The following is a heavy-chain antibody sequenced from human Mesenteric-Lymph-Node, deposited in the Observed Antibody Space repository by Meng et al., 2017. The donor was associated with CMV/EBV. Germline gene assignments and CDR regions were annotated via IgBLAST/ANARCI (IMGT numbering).Heavy chain of an antibody. Sequence: GYYWSWIRQPPGKGLEWIGEINHSGSTNYNPSLKSRVTISVDTSKNQFSLKLSSVTAADTAVYYCARRQRLIVVVPAARKGWFDPWGQGTLVTVSS. CDR2: INHSGST. CDR1: GYY. D-gene: IGHD2-2*01. J-gene: IGHJ5*02. CDR3: ARRQRLIVVVPAARKGWFDP. V-gene: IGHV4-34*01.